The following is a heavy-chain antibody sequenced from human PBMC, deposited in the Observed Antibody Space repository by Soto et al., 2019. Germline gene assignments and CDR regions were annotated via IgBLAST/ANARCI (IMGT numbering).Heavy chain of an antibody. J-gene: IGHJ6*02. Sequence: SETRCLTCTVSGGSISRYYWSGSRQPPGKGLEWIGYIYYSGSTNYNPSLKSRVTISVDTSKNQFSLKLSSVTAADTAVYYCARDYYSRAYYYGMDVWGQGTTVTVSS. CDR2: IYYSGST. CDR1: GGSISRYY. CDR3: ARDYYSRAYYYGMDV. V-gene: IGHV4-59*01. D-gene: IGHD3-10*01.